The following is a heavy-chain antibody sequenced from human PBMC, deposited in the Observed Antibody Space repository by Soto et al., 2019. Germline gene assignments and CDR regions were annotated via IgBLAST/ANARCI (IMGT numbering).Heavy chain of an antibody. CDR3: ASSSTQMLTD. CDR2: ITNRATGDTT. J-gene: IGHJ4*02. D-gene: IGHD6-13*01. CDR1: GFSVSDHF. Sequence: EVQLLESGGGLVQSGGSLRLSCTASGFSVSDHFMDWVRQTPGKGLEWLGQITNRATGDTTFYAASVKGRFTVSKDESRNSLYLQMNSVKAEDTAVYYCASSSTQMLTDWGQGTLFAVFS. V-gene: IGHV3-72*01.